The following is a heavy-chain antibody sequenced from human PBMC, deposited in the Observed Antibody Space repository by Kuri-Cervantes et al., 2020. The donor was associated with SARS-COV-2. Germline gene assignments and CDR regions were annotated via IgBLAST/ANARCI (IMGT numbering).Heavy chain of an antibody. CDR3: ARERGSSWYSSKAFDI. CDR1: GYSFTSYW. V-gene: IGHV5-51*01. D-gene: IGHD6-13*01. Sequence: GGSLRLSCKGSGYSFTSYWIGWVRQMPGKGLEWMGIIYPGDSDTRYSPSFQGQVTISADKSISTAYLQWSSLKASDTAMYYCARERGSSWYSSKAFDIWGQGTMVTVSS. CDR2: IYPGDSDT. J-gene: IGHJ3*02.